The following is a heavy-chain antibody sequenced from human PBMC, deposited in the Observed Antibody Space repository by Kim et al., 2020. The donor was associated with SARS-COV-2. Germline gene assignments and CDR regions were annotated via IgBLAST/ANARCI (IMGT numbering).Heavy chain of an antibody. CDR1: GYTFTSYG. D-gene: IGHD3-22*01. CDR3: ARDRVLDYYDSSGQFDY. J-gene: IGHJ4*02. Sequence: ASVKVSCKASGYTFTSYGISWVRQAPGQGLEWMGWISAYNGNTNYAQKLQGRVTMTTDTSTSTAYMELRSLRSDDTAVYYCARDRVLDYYDSSGQFDYWGQGTLVTVSS. V-gene: IGHV1-18*01. CDR2: ISAYNGNT.